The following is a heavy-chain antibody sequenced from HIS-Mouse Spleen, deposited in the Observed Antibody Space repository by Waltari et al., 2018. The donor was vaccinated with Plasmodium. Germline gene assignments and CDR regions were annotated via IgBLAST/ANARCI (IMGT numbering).Heavy chain of an antibody. V-gene: IGHV3-7*01. CDR3: ASSWYWYFDL. CDR1: GFTFRSYW. J-gene: IGHJ2*01. D-gene: IGHD6-13*01. CDR2: IKQDGSEK. Sequence: EVQLVESGGGLVPPGGSLGLSCAASGFTFRSYWMSWVRQAPGKGLEWVANIKQDGSEKYYVDSVKGRFTISRDNAKNSLYLQMNSLRAEDTAVYYCASSWYWYFDLWGRGTLVTVSS.